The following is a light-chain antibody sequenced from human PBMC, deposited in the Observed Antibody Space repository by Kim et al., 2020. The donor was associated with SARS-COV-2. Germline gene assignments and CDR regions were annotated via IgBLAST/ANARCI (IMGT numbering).Light chain of an antibody. V-gene: IGLV3-1*01. Sequence: VSPGQTVSITCSGDKLGDKSACWYRQKPGQSPVVVIYEDKKRPSGIPERFSGSNSGNTATLTISGTQAMDEADYYCQAWDSSTVVFGGGTKLTVL. CDR2: EDK. J-gene: IGLJ2*01. CDR3: QAWDSSTVV. CDR1: KLGDKS.